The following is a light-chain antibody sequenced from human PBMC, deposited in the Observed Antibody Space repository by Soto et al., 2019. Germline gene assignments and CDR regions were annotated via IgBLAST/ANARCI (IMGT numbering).Light chain of an antibody. Sequence: QSVLTQPPSVSATPGQKVTISCSGSSSNIGNNYVSWYQQLPGTAPKLLIYDNNKRPSGIPDRFSGSKSGTSATLGITGLQTGDEADYYCGTWDSSPRKVFGGGTKLTVL. V-gene: IGLV1-51*01. CDR2: DNN. J-gene: IGLJ2*01. CDR1: SSNIGNNY. CDR3: GTWDSSPRKV.